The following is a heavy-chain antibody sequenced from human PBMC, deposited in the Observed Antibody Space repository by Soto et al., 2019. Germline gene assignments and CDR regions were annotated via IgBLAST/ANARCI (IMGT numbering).Heavy chain of an antibody. V-gene: IGHV3-23*01. CDR2: ISGSGGST. J-gene: IGHJ4*02. CDR3: AKGRGNDGWYPPNY. D-gene: IGHD6-19*01. CDR1: GFTFSSYA. Sequence: PGGSLRLSCAASGFTFSSYAMSWVRQAPGKGLEWVSAISGSGGSTYYADSVKGRFTISRDNSKNTLYLQMNSLRAEDTAVYYCAKGRGNDGWYPPNYWGQGTLVTVSS.